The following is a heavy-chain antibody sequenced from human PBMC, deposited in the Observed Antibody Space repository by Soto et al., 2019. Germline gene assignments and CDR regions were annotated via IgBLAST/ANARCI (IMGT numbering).Heavy chain of an antibody. J-gene: IGHJ4*02. V-gene: IGHV4-34*01. CDR2: INHSGST. CDR1: GGSFSGYY. Sequence: SETLSLTCAVYGGSFSGYYWSWIRQPPGKGLEWIGEINHSGSTNYNPSLKSRVTISVDTSKNQFSLKLSSVTAADTAVYYCAGVGGAPGASSDYSGQGTLVTVSS. CDR3: AGVGGAPGASSDY. D-gene: IGHD1-26*01.